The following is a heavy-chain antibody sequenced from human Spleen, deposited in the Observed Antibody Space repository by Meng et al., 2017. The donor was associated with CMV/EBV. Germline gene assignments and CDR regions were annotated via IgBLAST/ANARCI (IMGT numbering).Heavy chain of an antibody. CDR3: ARGGYDFWSGYYAY. CDR2: INSDGSNT. D-gene: IGHD3-3*01. CDR1: GFTFSDHY. V-gene: IGHV3-74*01. J-gene: IGHJ4*02. Sequence: GGSLRLSCAASGFTFSDHYMDWVRQAPGKGLVWVSRINSDGSNTYYADSVKGRFTISRDNTKNTLYLQLNSLRAEDTAVYYCARGGYDFWSGYYAYWGQGTLVTVSS.